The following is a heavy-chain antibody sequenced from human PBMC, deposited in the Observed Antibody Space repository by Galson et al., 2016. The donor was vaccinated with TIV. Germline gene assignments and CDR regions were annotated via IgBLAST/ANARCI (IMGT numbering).Heavy chain of an antibody. CDR2: INPDSGDT. D-gene: IGHD3-10*01. CDR3: ARALNYGMDV. J-gene: IGHJ6*02. V-gene: IGHV1-2*02. Sequence: SVKVSCKASGYTFTGYYMHWVRQAPGQGLEWMGWINPDSGDTNSAQGFQGRVTMTRDTSITTAYMDVSRLRSDDTAVYFCARALNYGMDVWGQGTTVTVSS. CDR1: GYTFTGYY.